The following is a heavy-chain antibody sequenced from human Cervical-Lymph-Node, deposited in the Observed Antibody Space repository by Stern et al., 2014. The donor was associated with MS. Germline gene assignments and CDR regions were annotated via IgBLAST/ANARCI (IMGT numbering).Heavy chain of an antibody. J-gene: IGHJ3*02. D-gene: IGHD6-19*01. V-gene: IGHV4-59*01. Sequence: VQLEESGPGLVKPSETLSLTCTVSGGSISGYYWSWIRQPPGTGLEWIGYIYYAGSPYYNPSLKSRVTISVDTSKNQFSLKLTSVTTADTAVYYCARGIAVTGRKAFDIWGQGTMVIVSS. CDR3: ARGIAVTGRKAFDI. CDR1: GGSISGYY. CDR2: IYYAGSP.